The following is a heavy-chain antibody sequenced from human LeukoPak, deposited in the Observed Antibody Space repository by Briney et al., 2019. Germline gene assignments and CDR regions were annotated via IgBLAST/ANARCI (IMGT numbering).Heavy chain of an antibody. Sequence: SETLSLTCAVYGGSFSGYYWSWIRQPPGKGLEWIGEINHSGSTNYNPSLKSRVTISVDTSKNQFSLKLSSVTAADTAVYYCARFNSGSYFDYWGQGTLVTVSS. CDR1: GGSFSGYY. D-gene: IGHD1-26*01. J-gene: IGHJ4*02. V-gene: IGHV4-34*01. CDR3: ARFNSGSYFDY. CDR2: INHSGST.